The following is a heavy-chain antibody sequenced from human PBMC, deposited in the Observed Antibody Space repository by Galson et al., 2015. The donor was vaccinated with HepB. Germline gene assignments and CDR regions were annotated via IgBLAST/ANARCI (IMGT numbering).Heavy chain of an antibody. CDR3: SAASAADYYYYYGMDV. J-gene: IGHJ6*02. V-gene: IGHV3-66*01. D-gene: IGHD6-13*01. CDR1: GFTVSSYY. CDR2: IYSGGST. Sequence: SLRLSCAASGFTVSSYYMSWVRQAPGKGLEWVSVIYSGGSTYYADSVKSRFTISRDNSKNTLYLQRNILRAEDTAVYYCSAASAADYYYYYGMDVWGQGTTVTVSS.